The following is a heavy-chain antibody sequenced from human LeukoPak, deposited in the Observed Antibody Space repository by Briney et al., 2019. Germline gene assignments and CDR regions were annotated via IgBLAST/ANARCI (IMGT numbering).Heavy chain of an antibody. J-gene: IGHJ4*02. Sequence: PSETLSLTCTVSDGSISSSSHYWGWIRQPPGKGLEWIGTIYYSGSTYYNPSLKSRVTISVDTSKNQFSLKLSSVTAADTAVYYCARGGAYDYDSSGYYIDYWGQGTLVSVSS. CDR1: DGSISSSSHY. CDR3: ARGGAYDYDSSGYYIDY. D-gene: IGHD3-22*01. V-gene: IGHV4-39*07. CDR2: IYYSGST.